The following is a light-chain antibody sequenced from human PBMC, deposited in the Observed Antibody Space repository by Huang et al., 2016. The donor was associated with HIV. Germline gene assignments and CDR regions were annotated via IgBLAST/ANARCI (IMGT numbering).Light chain of an antibody. CDR1: QNSNRY. V-gene: IGKV1-39*01. CDR2: VAS. CDR3: QQSARTPRT. J-gene: IGKJ2*01. Sequence: DIQITQSPSSLSASGGDRVNITCRASQNSNRYLNWYQQRPGEAPKLLIHVASSLQSRVPSRFTGSGSGTDFTLTISSLQPEDSATYYCQQSARTPRTFGQGTKLEI.